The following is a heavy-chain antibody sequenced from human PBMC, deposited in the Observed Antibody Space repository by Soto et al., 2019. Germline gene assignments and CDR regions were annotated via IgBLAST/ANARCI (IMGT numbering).Heavy chain of an antibody. D-gene: IGHD3-3*01. CDR2: ISYSGRT. CDR1: GGSISGNGYY. J-gene: IGHJ3*02. Sequence: QVQLQESGPGLVKPSQTLSLTCAVSGGSISGNGYYWNWIRQHPGKGLEWIGYISYSGRTFYSPYLKCRVTTAIDTSKNQFSLKLSSVAAADTAIYYCARGSIFGVVLTALDIWGQGTMVAVSS. CDR3: ARGSIFGVVLTALDI. V-gene: IGHV4-31*11.